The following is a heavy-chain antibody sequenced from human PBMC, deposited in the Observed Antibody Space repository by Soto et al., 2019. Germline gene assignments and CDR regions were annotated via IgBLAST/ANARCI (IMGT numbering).Heavy chain of an antibody. CDR1: GYTFTAYG. V-gene: IGHV1-18*01. Sequence: QAQLVQSGPEVKKPGASVKVSCKASGYTFTAYGISWVRQAPGQGLEWMGWISSYNGNTDYAQKFQGRVTMTTDSYKRTAYMELTSLRSDGTAVYYCACATGIQRRLGARYFGLDVWGQGTRVTVSS. CDR2: ISSYNGNT. CDR3: ACATGIQRRLGARYFGLDV. J-gene: IGHJ6*02. D-gene: IGHD5-18*01.